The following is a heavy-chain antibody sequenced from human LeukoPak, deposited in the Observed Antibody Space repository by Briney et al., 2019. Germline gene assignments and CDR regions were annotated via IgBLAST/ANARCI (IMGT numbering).Heavy chain of an antibody. Sequence: GGSLRLSCAASGFTFSSYSMNWVRQAPGKGLEWVSSISSSSSYIYYADSVKGRFTISRDNSKNTLYLQMNSLRAEDTAVYYCAKGSSGVYSSSWYDYWGQGTLVTVSS. D-gene: IGHD6-13*01. CDR3: AKGSSGVYSSSWYDY. V-gene: IGHV3-21*01. J-gene: IGHJ4*02. CDR2: ISSSSSYI. CDR1: GFTFSSYS.